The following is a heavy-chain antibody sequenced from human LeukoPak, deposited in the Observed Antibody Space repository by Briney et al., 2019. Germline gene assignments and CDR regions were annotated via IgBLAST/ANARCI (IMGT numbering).Heavy chain of an antibody. CDR1: GGSISSGSYY. Sequence: SQTLSLTCTVSGGSISSGSYYWSWIRQPAGKGLEWIGRIYTSGSTNYNPSLKSRVTISVDTSKNQFSLKLSSVTAADTAVYYCAAVYCSSTSCYPGYWGQGTLVTVSS. CDR2: IYTSGST. V-gene: IGHV4-61*02. D-gene: IGHD2-2*01. CDR3: AAVYCSSTSCYPGY. J-gene: IGHJ4*02.